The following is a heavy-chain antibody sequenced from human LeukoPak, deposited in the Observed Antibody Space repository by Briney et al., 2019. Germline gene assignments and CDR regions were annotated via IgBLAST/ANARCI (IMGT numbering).Heavy chain of an antibody. J-gene: IGHJ5*02. V-gene: IGHV4-34*01. D-gene: IGHD2-2*01. CDR2: INHSGST. CDR3: ARDIVVVPAAYNWFDP. CDR1: GGSFSGYY. Sequence: SETLSLTCAVYGGSFSGYYWSWIRQPPGKGLEWIGEINHSGSTNYNPALKSRVTISVDTSKNQFSLKLSSVTAADTAVYYCARDIVVVPAAYNWFDPWGQGTLVTVSS.